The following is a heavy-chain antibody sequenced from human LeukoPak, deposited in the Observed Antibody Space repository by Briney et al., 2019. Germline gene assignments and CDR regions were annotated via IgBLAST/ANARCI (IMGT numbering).Heavy chain of an antibody. CDR2: IRSSSSTI. CDR1: GFTFSSYS. V-gene: IGHV3-48*04. J-gene: IGHJ6*02. D-gene: IGHD6-19*01. CDR3: ARVRAVAGTSGSYYYYGMDV. Sequence: GGSLRLSCAASGFTFSSYSMNWVRQARGKGLEWVSYIRSSSSTIYYADSVKGRFTISRDNAKNALYLQMNSLRAEDTAVYYCARVRAVAGTSGSYYYYGMDVWGQGTTVTVPS.